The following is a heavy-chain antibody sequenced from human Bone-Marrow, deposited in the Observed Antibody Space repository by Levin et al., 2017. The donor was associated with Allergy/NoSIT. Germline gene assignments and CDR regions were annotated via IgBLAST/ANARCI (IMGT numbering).Heavy chain of an antibody. CDR3: ASTDCGGDCFDYFDY. Sequence: PGGSLRLSCTASGFNFGDYAMSWFRQAPGKGLEWVGFIRSKVFGGTAEYAASVKGRFTISRDDSKSIAYLQMNSLKTEDTAVYYCASTDCGGDCFDYFDYWGQGSLVIVSS. CDR2: IRSKVFGGTA. J-gene: IGHJ4*02. V-gene: IGHV3-49*03. CDR1: GFNFGDYA. D-gene: IGHD2-21*02.